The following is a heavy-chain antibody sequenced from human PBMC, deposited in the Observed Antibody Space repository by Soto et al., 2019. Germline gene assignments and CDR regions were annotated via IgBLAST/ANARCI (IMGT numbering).Heavy chain of an antibody. J-gene: IGHJ4*02. V-gene: IGHV1-3*05. CDR2: INAGNGNT. Sequence: QVQLVQSGAEEKKPGASVKVSCKASGYTFTSYAMHWVRQAPGQRLEWMGWINAGNGNTKYSQKFQGRVTITRDTSPSTAYMELSSLRSEDTAVYYCARAPGGPGIAEYWGQGTLVTVSS. CDR1: GYTFTSYA. D-gene: IGHD6-13*01. CDR3: ARAPGGPGIAEY.